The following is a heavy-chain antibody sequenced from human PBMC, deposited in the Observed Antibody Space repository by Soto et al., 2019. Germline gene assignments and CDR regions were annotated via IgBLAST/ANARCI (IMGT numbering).Heavy chain of an antibody. CDR2: INAGNGNT. D-gene: IGHD3-10*01. CDR3: ARGKYYGRFDP. CDR1: GYTLTDYT. Sequence: ASVKVSCKASGYTLTDYTIHWVRQAPGQRLEWMGWINAGNGNTQYSQKFQGRVTITRDTSASTSNMQLSSLRSEDTAVYYCARGKYYGRFDPWGQGTLVTAPQ. J-gene: IGHJ5*02. V-gene: IGHV1-3*01.